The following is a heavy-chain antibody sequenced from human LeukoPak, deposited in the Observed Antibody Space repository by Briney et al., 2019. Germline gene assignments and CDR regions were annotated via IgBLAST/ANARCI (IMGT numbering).Heavy chain of an antibody. CDR1: GGSFSGYY. D-gene: IGHD3-22*01. J-gene: IGHJ4*02. CDR2: INHSGST. V-gene: IGHV4-34*01. Sequence: SETLSLTCAVYGGSFSGYYWSWIRQPPGKGLEWIGEINHSGSTNYNPSLKSRVTISVDTSKNQFSLKLSSVTAADTAVYYCARIVVADLDYWGQGTLVTVSS. CDR3: ARIVVADLDY.